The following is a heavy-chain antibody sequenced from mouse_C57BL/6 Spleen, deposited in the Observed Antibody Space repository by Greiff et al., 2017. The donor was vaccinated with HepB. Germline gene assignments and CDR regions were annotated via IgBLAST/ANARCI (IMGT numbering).Heavy chain of an antibody. D-gene: IGHD2-14*01. CDR2: IDPSDSYT. CDR1: GYTFTSYW. J-gene: IGHJ2*01. Sequence: QVQLQQPGAELVMPGASVKLSCKASGYTFTSYWMHWVKQRPGQGLEWIGEIDPSDSYTNYNQKFKGKSTLTVDKSSSTAYMQLSSLTSEDSAVYDCARGVRYFDYWGQGTTLTVSS. V-gene: IGHV1-69*01. CDR3: ARGVRYFDY.